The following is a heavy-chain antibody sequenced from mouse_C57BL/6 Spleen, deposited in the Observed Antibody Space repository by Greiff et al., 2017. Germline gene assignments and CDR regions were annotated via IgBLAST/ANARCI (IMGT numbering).Heavy chain of an antibody. CDR1: GYTFTDYY. CDR3: ARGGDPIMDY. V-gene: IGHV1-76*01. CDR2: IYPGSGNT. J-gene: IGHJ4*01. Sequence: VQLQQSGAELVRPGASVKLSCKASGYTFTDYYINWVKQRPGQGLEWIARIYPGSGNTYYNEKFKGKATLTAEKSSSTAYMQLSSLTSEDSAVYCCARGGDPIMDYWGQGTSVTVSS.